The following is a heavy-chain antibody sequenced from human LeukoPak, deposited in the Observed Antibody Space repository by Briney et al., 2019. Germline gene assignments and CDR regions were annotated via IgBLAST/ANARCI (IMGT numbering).Heavy chain of an antibody. CDR1: GYTFNTYW. D-gene: IGHD2-2*01. J-gene: IGHJ4*02. Sequence: GESLKISCKGSGYTFNTYWIVWVRQMPGKGLEWMGIIYPGDSDTRYSPSFQGQVTISADKSISTAYLQWSSLKASDTAIYYCARQWGDCSSTSCYSAYWGQGTLVTVSS. CDR3: ARQWGDCSSTSCYSAY. V-gene: IGHV5-51*01. CDR2: IYPGDSDT.